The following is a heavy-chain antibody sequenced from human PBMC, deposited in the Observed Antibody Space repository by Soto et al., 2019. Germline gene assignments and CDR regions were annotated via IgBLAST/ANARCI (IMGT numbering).Heavy chain of an antibody. J-gene: IGHJ6*01. CDR1: GFTFSSYA. Sequence: GSLRLSCAASGFTFSSYAMHWVRQAPGKGLEWVAVVSYDGSNKYYADSVKGRFTISRDNSKNTLYLQMNSLRAEDTAVYYCARDADHAFEYYYYGMDVWGSRPTFTVPS. D-gene: IGHD3-3*02. CDR3: ARDADHAFEYYYYGMDV. CDR2: VSYDGSNK. V-gene: IGHV3-30-3*01.